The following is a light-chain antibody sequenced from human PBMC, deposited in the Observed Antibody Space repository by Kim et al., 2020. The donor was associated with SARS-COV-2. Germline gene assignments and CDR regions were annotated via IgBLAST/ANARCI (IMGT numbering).Light chain of an antibody. V-gene: IGLV2-14*03. CDR1: SSDVGGYNY. CDR3: SSYTSSSTPDV. CDR2: DVS. Sequence: QSALTQPASVSGSPGQSITISCTGTSSDVGGYNYVSWYQQHPGKAPKLMIYDVSNRPSGVPNRFSGSKSGNTASLTISGLQAEDEADYYCSSYTSSSTPDVFGTGTKVTVL. J-gene: IGLJ1*01.